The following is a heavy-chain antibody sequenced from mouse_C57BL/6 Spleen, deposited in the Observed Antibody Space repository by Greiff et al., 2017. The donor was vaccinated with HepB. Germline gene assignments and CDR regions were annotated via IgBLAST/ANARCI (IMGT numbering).Heavy chain of an antibody. V-gene: IGHV1-64*01. CDR2: IHPNSGST. CDR1: GYTFTSYW. Sequence: QVQLQQPGAELVKPGASVKLSCKASGYTFTSYWMHWVKQRPGQGLEWIGMIHPNSGSTNYNEKFKSKATLTVDKSSSTAYMQLSSLTSEDSAVYYCARCGADYYGSDYFDYWGQGTTLTVSS. J-gene: IGHJ2*01. D-gene: IGHD1-1*01. CDR3: ARCGADYYGSDYFDY.